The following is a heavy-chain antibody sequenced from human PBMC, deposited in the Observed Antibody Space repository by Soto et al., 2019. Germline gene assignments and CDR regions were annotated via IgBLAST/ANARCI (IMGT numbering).Heavy chain of an antibody. V-gene: IGHV1-18*01. CDR2: ISAYNGNT. J-gene: IGHJ3*01. CDR1: GYTFTSYG. D-gene: IGHD4-17*01. CDR3: ARDLDYGGNSEASDV. Sequence: ASVKVSCKASGYTFTSYGISWVRQAPGQGLEWMGWISAYNGNTNYAQKLQGRVTMTTDTSTSTAYMELRSLRSDDTAMYYCARDLDYGGNSEASDVWGQGTMVTVSS.